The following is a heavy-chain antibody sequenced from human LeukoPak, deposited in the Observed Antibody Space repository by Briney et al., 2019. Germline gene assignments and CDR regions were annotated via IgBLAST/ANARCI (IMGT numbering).Heavy chain of an antibody. V-gene: IGHV3-15*01. J-gene: IGHJ4*02. CDR3: STDVPFTAGGAIVY. CDR1: GFTFSNVW. Sequence: GGSLRLSCAASGFTFSNVWMTWVRQAPGKGLEWVGHIKNKADGRTTDYAAPVKGRFTISRDDSKNTMYLQMNSLKAEDTAVYYCSTDVPFTAGGAIVYWGQGTLVTVSS. D-gene: IGHD3-16*02. CDR2: IKNKADGRTT.